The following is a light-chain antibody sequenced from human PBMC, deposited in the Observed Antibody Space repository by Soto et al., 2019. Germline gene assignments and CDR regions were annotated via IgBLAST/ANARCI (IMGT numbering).Light chain of an antibody. CDR1: QSLRSS. J-gene: IGKJ1*01. CDR3: QQSYSTPPT. CDR2: GAS. Sequence: VMTQSPATLSVSPGERATLSCRASQSLRSSLAWYQQKPGQAPRLLIYGASTRATGIPARFSGSGSGTEFTLTISSLQPEDFATYYCQQSYSTPPTFGQGTKVDIK. V-gene: IGKV3-15*01.